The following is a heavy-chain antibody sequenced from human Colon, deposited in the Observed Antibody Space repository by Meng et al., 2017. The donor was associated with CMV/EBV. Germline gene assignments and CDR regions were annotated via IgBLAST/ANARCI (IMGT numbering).Heavy chain of an antibody. D-gene: IGHD6-19*01. CDR3: ARGRIEQWLVLVLFDY. J-gene: IGHJ4*02. CDR2: INHSGST. Sequence: YGWSFSGYYWRWIRQPPGKGLEWIGEINHSGSTNYNPSLKSRVTISVDTSKNQFSLKLSSVTAADTAVYYCARGRIEQWLVLVLFDYWGQGTLVTVSS. V-gene: IGHV4-34*01. CDR1: GWSFSGYY.